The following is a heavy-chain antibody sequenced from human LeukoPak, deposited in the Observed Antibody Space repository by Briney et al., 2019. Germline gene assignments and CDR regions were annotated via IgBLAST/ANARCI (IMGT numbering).Heavy chain of an antibody. CDR1: GFTFTNYV. V-gene: IGHV3-33*06. Sequence: PGGSLRLSCAASGFTFTNYVMHWARQAPGKGLEWVAVIWYDGSNKYYADSVKGRFTISRDNSKNTLYLQTNSLRAEDTAVYYCAKDVTSGYSPLDYWGQGTLVTVSS. J-gene: IGHJ4*02. D-gene: IGHD3-22*01. CDR2: IWYDGSNK. CDR3: AKDVTSGYSPLDY.